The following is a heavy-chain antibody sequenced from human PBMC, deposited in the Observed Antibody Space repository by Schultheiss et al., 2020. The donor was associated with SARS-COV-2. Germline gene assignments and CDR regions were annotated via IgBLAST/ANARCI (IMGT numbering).Heavy chain of an antibody. CDR2: ISSSSSYI. CDR3: SRSLHDYGDTAPFDD. D-gene: IGHD4-17*01. V-gene: IGHV3-21*04. CDR1: GFTFSSYS. J-gene: IGHJ4*02. Sequence: GGSLRLSCAASGFTFSSYSMNWVRQAPGKGLEWVSSISSSSSYIYYSDSVKGRFTISRDNSKNTAYLQMNSLKIEDTAVYYCSRSLHDYGDTAPFDDWGQGTLVTVSS.